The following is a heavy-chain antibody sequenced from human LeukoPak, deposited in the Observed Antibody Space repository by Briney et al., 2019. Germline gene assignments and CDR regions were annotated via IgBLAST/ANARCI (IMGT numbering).Heavy chain of an antibody. CDR3: AREKEGYCSRTSCYLDYYYYYMDV. J-gene: IGHJ6*03. CDR1: GFTFRRYG. D-gene: IGHD2-2*01. V-gene: IGHV3-23*01. Sequence: GGSLRLSCAASGFTFRRYGMSWVRQAPGKGLEWVSAISGSGSTTYYADSVKGRFTISRDNSKNTLYLQMNSLRAEDTAVYYCAREKEGYCSRTSCYLDYYYYYMDVWGKGTTVTISS. CDR2: ISGSGSTT.